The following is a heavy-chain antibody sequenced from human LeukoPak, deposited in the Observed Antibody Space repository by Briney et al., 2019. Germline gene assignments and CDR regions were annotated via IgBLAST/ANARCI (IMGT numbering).Heavy chain of an antibody. D-gene: IGHD6-19*01. CDR3: ARVGQWLVNWFDP. V-gene: IGHV4-59*01. CDR2: IYYSGST. CDR1: GGSISSYY. J-gene: IGHJ5*02. Sequence: SETLSLTCTVSGGSISSYYWSWIRQPPGKGLEWIGYIYYSGSTNYNPSLKSRVTISVDTSKNQYSLKLSSVTAADTAVYYCARVGQWLVNWFDPWGQGTLVTVSS.